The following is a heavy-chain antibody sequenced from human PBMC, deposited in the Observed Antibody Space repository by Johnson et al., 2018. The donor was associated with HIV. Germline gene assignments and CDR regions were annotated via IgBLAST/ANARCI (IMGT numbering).Heavy chain of an antibody. V-gene: IGHV3-33*01. Sequence: QVQLVESGGGVVQPGRSLRLSCAASGIIFSSYGMHWVRQAPGKGLEWVAVIWYDGSNKYYADSVKGRFTISRDNSKNTLYLQMNSLRAEDTAVYYCARRAATFDAFDIWGQGTMVTVS. D-gene: IGHD6-13*01. CDR1: GIIFSSYG. CDR2: IWYDGSNK. J-gene: IGHJ3*02. CDR3: ARRAATFDAFDI.